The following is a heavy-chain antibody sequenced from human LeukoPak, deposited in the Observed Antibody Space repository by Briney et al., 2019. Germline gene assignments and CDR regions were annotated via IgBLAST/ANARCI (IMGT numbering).Heavy chain of an antibody. CDR2: ISYDGSNK. J-gene: IGHJ4*02. D-gene: IGHD6-13*01. Sequence: PGRSLRLSCAASGFTFSSYAMHWVRQAPGKGLEWVAVISYDGSNKYYADSVKGRFTISRDNSKNTLYLQMNSLRAEDTAVYYCARDRSSSWLFDYWGQGTLVTVSS. CDR1: GFTFSSYA. V-gene: IGHV3-30-3*01. CDR3: ARDRSSSWLFDY.